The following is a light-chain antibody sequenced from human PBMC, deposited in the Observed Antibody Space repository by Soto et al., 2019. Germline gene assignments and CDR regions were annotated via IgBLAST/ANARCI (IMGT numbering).Light chain of an antibody. CDR1: QSLLHSNGKKY. V-gene: IGKV2-28*01. CDR3: MQALQTPIT. CDR2: LGS. Sequence: DIVMTQSPLSLPVTPGEPASISCRSSQSLLHSNGKKYMDWYLQKPGQSPQLLIYLGSNWASGVPDRFSGSGSGTDFTLKISRVEAEDVGLYYCMQALQTPITFGQGTRLEIK. J-gene: IGKJ5*01.